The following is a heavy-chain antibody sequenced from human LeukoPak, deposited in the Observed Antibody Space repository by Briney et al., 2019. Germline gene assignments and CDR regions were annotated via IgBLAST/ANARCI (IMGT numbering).Heavy chain of an antibody. Sequence: GSLRLSCAASGFTFSNAWMSWVRQAPGKGLEWIGEINHSGSTNYNPSLKSRVTISVDTSKNQFSLKLSSVTAADTAVYYCARGGGVRRRAKAKPGDHGLFDYWGQGTLVTVSS. J-gene: IGHJ4*02. V-gene: IGHV4-34*01. CDR3: ARGGGVRRRAKAKPGDHGLFDY. CDR2: INHSGST. D-gene: IGHD1-14*01. CDR1: GFTFSNAW.